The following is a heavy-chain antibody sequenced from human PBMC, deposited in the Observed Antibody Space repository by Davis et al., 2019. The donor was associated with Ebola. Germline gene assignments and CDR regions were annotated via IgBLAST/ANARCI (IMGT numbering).Heavy chain of an antibody. Sequence: GESLKISCAASGFTFSSYEINWVRQVPGKGLEWLSYISTTGDTIYYADSVKGRFTISRDNAKNSLYLQMNSLRAEDTAVYYCATRYSGNFWDLYYYYGMDVWGQGTTVTVSS. CDR2: ISTTGDTI. CDR3: ATRYSGNFWDLYYYYGMDV. J-gene: IGHJ6*02. CDR1: GFTFSSYE. D-gene: IGHD1-26*01. V-gene: IGHV3-48*03.